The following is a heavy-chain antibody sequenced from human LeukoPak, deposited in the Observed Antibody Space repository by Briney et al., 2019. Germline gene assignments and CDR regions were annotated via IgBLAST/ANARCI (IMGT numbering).Heavy chain of an antibody. D-gene: IGHD3-3*01. CDR3: ARAVAYDLFQGYYMDV. Sequence: GGSLRLSCAASGFTFSSYAMSWVRQAPGKGLEWVSAISGSGGSTYYADSVKGRFTISRDNSKNSLYLQMNSLRAEDTAVYYCARAVAYDLFQGYYMDVWGKGTTVTVSS. V-gene: IGHV3-23*01. CDR2: ISGSGGST. J-gene: IGHJ6*03. CDR1: GFTFSSYA.